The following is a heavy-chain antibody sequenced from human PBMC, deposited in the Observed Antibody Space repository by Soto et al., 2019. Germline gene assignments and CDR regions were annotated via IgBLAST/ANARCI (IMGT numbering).Heavy chain of an antibody. Sequence: QVQLVGSGGGVVQPGRSLRLSCEASGFSFSSHGMHWVRQAPGKGLEWLAVISYDGKNKYYADSVQGRFSISRDNYKNAFYLPRNSPRAEATAGYQCAKDHLPTTITSPWVDTWGQGTLVTVSS. CDR1: GFSFSSHG. J-gene: IGHJ5*02. V-gene: IGHV3-30*18. CDR3: AKDHLPTTITSPWVDT. D-gene: IGHD4-4*01. CDR2: ISYDGKNK.